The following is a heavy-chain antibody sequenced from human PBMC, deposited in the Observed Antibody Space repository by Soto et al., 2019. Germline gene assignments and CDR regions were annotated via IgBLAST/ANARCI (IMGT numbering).Heavy chain of an antibody. CDR3: AGHKRIAVANDAFDI. CDR2: IYPGDSDT. D-gene: IGHD6-19*01. Sequence: PGESLKISCKGSGYSFTSYWIGWVRQMPGKGLEWMGIIYPGDSDTRYSPSFQGQVTISADKSISTAYLQWSSLKASDTAMYYCAGHKRIAVANDAFDIWGQGTMVTVSS. J-gene: IGHJ3*02. CDR1: GYSFTSYW. V-gene: IGHV5-51*01.